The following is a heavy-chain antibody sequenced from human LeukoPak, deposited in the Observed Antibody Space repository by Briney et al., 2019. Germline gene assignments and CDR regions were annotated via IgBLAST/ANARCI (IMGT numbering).Heavy chain of an antibody. CDR1: GFTFSNAW. V-gene: IGHV3-15*01. CDR3: TTSYYYGSGSSY. J-gene: IGHJ4*02. D-gene: IGHD3-10*01. CDR2: IKSKTDGGTT. Sequence: PGGSLRLSCAASGFTFSNAWMSWVRRAPGKGLEWVGRIKSKTDGGTTDYAAPVKGRFTISRDDSKNTLYLQMNSLKTEDTAVYYCTTSYYYGSGSSYWGQGTLVTVSS.